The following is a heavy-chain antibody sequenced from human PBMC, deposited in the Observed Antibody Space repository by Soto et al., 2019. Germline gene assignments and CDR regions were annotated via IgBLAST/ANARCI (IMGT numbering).Heavy chain of an antibody. Sequence: SETLSLTCTGSGGSISSYYWSWIRQPPGKGLEWIGYIYYSGSTNYNPSLKSRVTISVDTSKNQFSLKLSSVTAADTAVYYCARGKGYYDILTGLGPYYGMDVWGQGTTVTVSS. CDR2: IYYSGST. J-gene: IGHJ6*02. V-gene: IGHV4-59*08. D-gene: IGHD3-9*01. CDR3: ARGKGYYDILTGLGPYYGMDV. CDR1: GGSISSYY.